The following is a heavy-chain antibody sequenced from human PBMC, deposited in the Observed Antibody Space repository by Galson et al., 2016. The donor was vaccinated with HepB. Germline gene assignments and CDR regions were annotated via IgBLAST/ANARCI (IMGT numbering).Heavy chain of an antibody. CDR3: AKGLWIRGVYPFDP. J-gene: IGHJ3*01. Sequence: SLRLSCEASGFTFSSYAMNWVRQAPGKGLEWVSAIINSGYSTQYADSVKGRFTISRDNSKNTLYLQMTSLRAEDTAVYYCAKGLWIRGVYPFDPWGQGTMVTVSS. V-gene: IGHV3-23*01. CDR1: GFTFSSYA. D-gene: IGHD3-10*01. CDR2: IINSGYST.